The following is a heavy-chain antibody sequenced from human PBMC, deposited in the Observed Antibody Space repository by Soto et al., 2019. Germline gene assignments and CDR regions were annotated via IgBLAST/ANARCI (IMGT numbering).Heavy chain of an antibody. J-gene: IGHJ6*02. CDR1: GYTFTSYY. CDR2: INPSGGST. D-gene: IGHD3-16*02. CDR3: ARDRSYDYVWGSYRNYYYYYGMDV. V-gene: IGHV1-46*01. Sequence: GASVKVSCKASGYTFTSYYMHWVRQAPGQGLEWMGIINPSGGSTSYAQKFQGRVTMTRDTSTSTVYMELSSLRSEDTAVYYCARDRSYDYVWGSYRNYYYYYGMDVWGQGTTVTVSS.